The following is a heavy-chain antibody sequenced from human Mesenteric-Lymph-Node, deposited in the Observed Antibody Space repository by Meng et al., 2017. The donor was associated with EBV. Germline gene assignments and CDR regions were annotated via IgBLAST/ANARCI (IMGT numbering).Heavy chain of an antibody. CDR2: INPNTGGT. D-gene: IGHD1-1*01. J-gene: IGHJ5*02. V-gene: IGHV1-2*04. CDR3: ARGRYELIWGLFDP. Sequence: QVQLVQSGAEVKKPGASVKVSCKASGYTVTGYYIHWVRQAPGQGLEWMGWINPNTGGTKYAQKFQGWVTLTRDTSISTAYMELSRLRSDDTAVYYCARGRYELIWGLFDPWGQGTLVTVSS. CDR1: GYTVTGYY.